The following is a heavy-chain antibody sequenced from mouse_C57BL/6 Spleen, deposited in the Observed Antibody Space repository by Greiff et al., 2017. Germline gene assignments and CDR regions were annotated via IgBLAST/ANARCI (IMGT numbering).Heavy chain of an antibody. CDR3: TTQLGRAMDY. V-gene: IGHV14-1*01. CDR2: IDPEDGDT. D-gene: IGHD4-1*01. CDR1: GFNITDYY. Sequence: VQLQQSGAELVRPGASVKLSCTASGFNITDYYMHWVKQRPEQGLEWIGRIDPEDGDTENAPKFQGKATMTADTSSNTAYLQLSSLTSEDTAVYYCTTQLGRAMDYWGQGTSVTVSS. J-gene: IGHJ4*01.